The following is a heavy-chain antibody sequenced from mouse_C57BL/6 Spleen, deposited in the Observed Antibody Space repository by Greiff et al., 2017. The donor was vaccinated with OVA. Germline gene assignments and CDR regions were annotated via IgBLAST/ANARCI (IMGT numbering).Heavy chain of an antibody. V-gene: IGHV5-6*01. D-gene: IGHD1-1*01. J-gene: IGHJ4*01. CDR1: GFTFSSYG. Sequence: EVQLVESGGDLVKPGGSLKLSCAASGFTFSSYGMSWVRQTPDKRLEWVATISSGGSYTYYPDSVKGRFTISRDNATTTLYLQMGSLKSEDTAMYYCARQSYYGSSYGYAMDYWGQGTSVTVSS. CDR3: ARQSYYGSSYGYAMDY. CDR2: ISSGGSYT.